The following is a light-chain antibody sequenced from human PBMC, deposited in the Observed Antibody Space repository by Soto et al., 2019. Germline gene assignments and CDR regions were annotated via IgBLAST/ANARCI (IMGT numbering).Light chain of an antibody. CDR3: CSYTRTSNHYF. J-gene: IGLJ1*01. V-gene: IGLV2-14*01. CDR2: EVS. CDR1: SSDVGGYDY. Sequence: QSALTQPASVSGSPGQSVTISCTGTSSDVGGYDYVSWYQQHPGTAPKLILYEVSNRPSGVSNRFSGSKSGNTASLTISGLQAEDEAVYYCCSYTRTSNHYFFGSGTKVTVL.